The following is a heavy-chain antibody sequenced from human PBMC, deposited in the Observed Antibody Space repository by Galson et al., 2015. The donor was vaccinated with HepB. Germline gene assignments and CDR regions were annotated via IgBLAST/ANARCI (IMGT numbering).Heavy chain of an antibody. CDR1: GFTFSSYG. Sequence: SLRLSCAASGFTFSSYGMHWVRQAPGKGLEWVAVIWYDGSNKYYADSVKGRFTISRDNAKNTLYLQMNSLRAEDTAVYYCASADCSSTSCYTPAACDIWGPGTLVTASP. CDR2: IWYDGSNK. V-gene: IGHV3-33*01. J-gene: IGHJ3*02. D-gene: IGHD2-2*02. CDR3: ASADCSSTSCYTPAACDI.